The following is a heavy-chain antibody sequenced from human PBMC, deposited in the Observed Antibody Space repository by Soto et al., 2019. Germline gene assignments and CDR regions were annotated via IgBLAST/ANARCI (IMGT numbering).Heavy chain of an antibody. V-gene: IGHV4-34*01. D-gene: IGHD3-10*01. J-gene: IGHJ4*02. CDR2: INHSGST. Sequence: QVQLQQWGAGLLKPSETLSLTCAVYGGSFSGYYWSWIRQSLGKGLEWIGEINHSGSTNYNPSLKSRVTISVDTSKNQFSLKLSSVTAADTAVYYCARGGARLLWFGELSIPFDYWGQGTLVTVSS. CDR3: ARGGARLLWFGELSIPFDY. CDR1: GGSFSGYY.